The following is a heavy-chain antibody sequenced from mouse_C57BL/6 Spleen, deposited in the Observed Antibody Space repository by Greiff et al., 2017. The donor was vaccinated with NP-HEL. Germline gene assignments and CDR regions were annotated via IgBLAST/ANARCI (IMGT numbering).Heavy chain of an antibody. D-gene: IGHD1-2*01. V-gene: IGHV1-80*01. CDR3: ARERGAAGYSFDY. CDR1: GYAFSSYW. CDR2: IYPGDGDT. Sequence: VKLQESGAELVKPGASVKISCKASGYAFSSYWMNWVKQRPGKGLEWIGQIYPGDGDTNYNGKFKGKATLTADKSSSTAYMQLSSLTSEDSAVYFCARERGAAGYSFDYWGQGTTLTVSS. J-gene: IGHJ2*01.